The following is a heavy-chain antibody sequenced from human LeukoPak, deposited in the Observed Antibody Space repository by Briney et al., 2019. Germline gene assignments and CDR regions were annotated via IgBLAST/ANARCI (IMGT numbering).Heavy chain of an antibody. D-gene: IGHD3-3*01. CDR1: GLTFSSYA. Sequence: PGGSRRLSCAASGLTFSSYAMSWVRQAPGKGLEWVSAISGSGGSTYYADSVKGRFTISRDNSKNTLYLQMNSLRAEDTAVYYCAKTMSGFLEWLEYYYYMDVRGKGTTVTVSS. CDR2: ISGSGGST. J-gene: IGHJ6*03. CDR3: AKTMSGFLEWLEYYYYMDV. V-gene: IGHV3-23*01.